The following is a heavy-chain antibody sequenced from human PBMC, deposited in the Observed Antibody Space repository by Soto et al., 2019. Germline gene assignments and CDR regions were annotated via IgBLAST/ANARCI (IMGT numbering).Heavy chain of an antibody. Sequence: QVQLQESGPGLVKPSQTLSLTCTVSGGSISSGGYYWSWIRQHPGKGLEWIGYIYYSGSTYYNPSLKSRVTISVDTSKDQFSLKLSSVTAADTAVYYCARLNSSSWYYFDYWGQGTLVTVSS. CDR1: GGSISSGGYY. D-gene: IGHD6-13*01. CDR2: IYYSGST. CDR3: ARLNSSSWYYFDY. J-gene: IGHJ4*02. V-gene: IGHV4-31*03.